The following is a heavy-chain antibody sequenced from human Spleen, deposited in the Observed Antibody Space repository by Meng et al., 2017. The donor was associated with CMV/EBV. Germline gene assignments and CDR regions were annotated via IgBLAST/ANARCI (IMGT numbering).Heavy chain of an antibody. J-gene: IGHJ4*02. D-gene: IGHD6-19*01. CDR2: ISGSGGST. CDR1: GFNVSSYA. V-gene: IGHV3-23*01. CDR3: AKTSVAGSYYFDY. Sequence: CAASGFNVSSYAMSWVRQARGKGLEWVSAISGSGGSTYYADSVKGRFTISRDNSKNTLYLQMNSLRAEDTAVYYCAKTSVAGSYYFDYWGQGTLVTVSS.